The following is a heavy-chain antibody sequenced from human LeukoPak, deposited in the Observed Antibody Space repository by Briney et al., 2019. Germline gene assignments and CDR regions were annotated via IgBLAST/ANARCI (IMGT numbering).Heavy chain of an antibody. V-gene: IGHV3-30*18. Sequence: GGSLRLSCAASGFTFSSYGMHWVRQAPGKGLEWVAVISYDGSNKYYADSVKGRFTISRDNSKNTLYLQMNSLRAEDTAVYYCAKDLHLRLGELSYAFDIWGQGTMVTVSS. CDR2: ISYDGSNK. D-gene: IGHD3-16*02. J-gene: IGHJ3*02. CDR3: AKDLHLRLGELSYAFDI. CDR1: GFTFSSYG.